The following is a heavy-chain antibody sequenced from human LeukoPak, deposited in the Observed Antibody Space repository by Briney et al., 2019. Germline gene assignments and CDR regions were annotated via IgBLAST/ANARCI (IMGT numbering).Heavy chain of an antibody. CDR3: ARPHYYDGSGYVFDY. D-gene: IGHD3-22*01. J-gene: IGHJ4*02. CDR1: GFTFSSYG. V-gene: IGHV3-23*01. Sequence: GGSLRLSCAASGFTFSSYGMSWVRQAPGKGLEWVSAISGSGGSTYYADSVKGRFTISRDNSKNTLYLQMNSLRAEDTAVYYCARPHYYDGSGYVFDYWGQGTLVTVSS. CDR2: ISGSGGST.